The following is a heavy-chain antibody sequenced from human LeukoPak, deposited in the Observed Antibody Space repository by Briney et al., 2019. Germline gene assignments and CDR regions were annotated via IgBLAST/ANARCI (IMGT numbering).Heavy chain of an antibody. CDR2: VIPMFGSA. D-gene: IGHD5-24*01. Sequence: GASVKVSCKTSGGTFSSHTINWVRQAPGQGLEWMGGVIPMFGSAEYTQKFHGRVTITTDHSTNTAYMELRSLRYEDTAMYYCARGGTATWLQLTGFYSVDVCGQGTMFTVSS. V-gene: IGHV1-69*05. J-gene: IGHJ3*01. CDR1: GGTFSSHT. CDR3: ARGGTATWLQLTGFYSVDV.